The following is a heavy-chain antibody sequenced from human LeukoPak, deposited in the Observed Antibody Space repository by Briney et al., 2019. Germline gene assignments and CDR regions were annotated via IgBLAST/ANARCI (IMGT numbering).Heavy chain of an antibody. CDR1: GGSISSYY. CDR2: IYHSGST. D-gene: IGHD3-22*01. V-gene: IGHV4-59*01. Sequence: SETLSLTCTVSGGSISSYYWNWIRQPPGKGLEWIGYIYHSGSTNYNPSLKSRVTISVDTSKNQFSLKLSSVTATDTAVYYCARFYYDSSGYYYFDYWGQGTLVTVSS. J-gene: IGHJ4*02. CDR3: ARFYYDSSGYYYFDY.